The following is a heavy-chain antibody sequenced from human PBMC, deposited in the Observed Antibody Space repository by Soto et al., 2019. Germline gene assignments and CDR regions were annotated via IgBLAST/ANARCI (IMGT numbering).Heavy chain of an antibody. D-gene: IGHD6-19*01. CDR2: TYYRSKWYY. CDR3: ARAPGLGVAHIDY. CDR1: GDSVSSNSAG. V-gene: IGHV6-1*01. Sequence: SQTLSLTCAITGDSVSSNSAGWSWVRQSPSRGLEWLGRTYYRSKWYYEYAVSVRGRITINPDTSKNQYSLQLNSVTPEDTAVYYCARAPGLGVAHIDYWGQGTLVTVSS. J-gene: IGHJ4*02.